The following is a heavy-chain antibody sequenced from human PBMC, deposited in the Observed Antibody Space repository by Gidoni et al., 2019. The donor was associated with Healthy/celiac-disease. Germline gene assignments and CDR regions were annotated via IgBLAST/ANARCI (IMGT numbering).Heavy chain of an antibody. CDR2: IAPRDSYP. D-gene: IGHD6-13*01. CDR3: ARLGGYSSSWLDAFDI. J-gene: IGHJ3*02. Sequence: EVQLVQSGAEVKKPGESLRISCKGAGYSCTSYWISWVRRMPGKGLEWMGRIAPRDSYPTFGPSFQGHVTISADKSISTAYLQWSSLKASDTAMYYCARLGGYSSSWLDAFDIWGQGTMVTVSS. CDR1: GYSCTSYW. V-gene: IGHV5-10-1*03.